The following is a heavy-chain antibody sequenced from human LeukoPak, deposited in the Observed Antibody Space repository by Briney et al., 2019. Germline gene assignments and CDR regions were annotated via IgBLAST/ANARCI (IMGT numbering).Heavy chain of an antibody. V-gene: IGHV1-2*02. J-gene: IGHJ4*02. Sequence: ASVKVSCKASAYTFTDYSIHSGPQAPGQGLEWMGWINPNSGGTNYAQKFQDRVTMTRDTSIRTAYMELSSLRSDDTAVYCCARDHRLGAAGHRTNHFDYWGQGTLVTVSS. CDR3: ARDHRLGAAGHRTNHFDY. CDR2: INPNSGGT. CDR1: AYTFTDYS. D-gene: IGHD6-13*01.